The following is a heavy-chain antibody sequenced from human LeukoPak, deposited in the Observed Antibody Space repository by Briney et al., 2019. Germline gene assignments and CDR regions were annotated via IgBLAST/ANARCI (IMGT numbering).Heavy chain of an antibody. D-gene: IGHD2-15*01. Sequence: PGGSLRLSCAASGFIFSSYAMTGVRQAPGEGVEGVSTISGSGGSTYYADSVKGRFTISRDNSKTTLYLQLHSLSAEDTAVYSCAKYCSGGNCYSGLYWGQGTLVTVSS. CDR2: ISGSGGST. V-gene: IGHV3-23*01. J-gene: IGHJ4*02. CDR3: AKYCSGGNCYSGLY. CDR1: GFIFSSYA.